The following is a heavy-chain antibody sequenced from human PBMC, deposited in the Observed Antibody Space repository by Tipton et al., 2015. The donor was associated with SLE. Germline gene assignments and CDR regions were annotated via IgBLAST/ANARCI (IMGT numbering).Heavy chain of an antibody. CDR2: ISGSGGST. D-gene: IGHD2-2*01. CDR3: AKGASLYPVPTADFDY. CDR1: GFTFSSYA. J-gene: IGHJ4*02. Sequence: SLRLSCAASGFTFSSYAMSWVRQAPGKGLEWVSAISGSGGSTYYADSVKGRFTISRDNSKNTLYLQMNSLRAEDTAVYYCAKGASLYPVPTADFDYWGQGTLVTVSS. V-gene: IGHV3-23*01.